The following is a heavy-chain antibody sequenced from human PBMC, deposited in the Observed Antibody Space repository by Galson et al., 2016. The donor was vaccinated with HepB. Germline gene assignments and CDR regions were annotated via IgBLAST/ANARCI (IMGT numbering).Heavy chain of an antibody. J-gene: IGHJ5*02. CDR1: GFTFSDYG. V-gene: IGHV3-33*01. CDR2: IWYDGSDK. Sequence: SLRLSCAASGFTFSDYGMHWVRQAPGKGLEWVAVIWYDGSDKYYADSVKGRFTVSRDNSKNTLYLQMNSLRAEDTAVYYCARDPIPMVRGFIMAGWFDPWGQGTLVTVSS. D-gene: IGHD3-10*01. CDR3: ARDPIPMVRGFIMAGWFDP.